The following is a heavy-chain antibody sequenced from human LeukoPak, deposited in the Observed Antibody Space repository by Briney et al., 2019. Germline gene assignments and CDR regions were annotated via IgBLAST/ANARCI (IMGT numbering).Heavy chain of an antibody. CDR3: ASRLSPNVVVVAAQGYAFDY. J-gene: IGHJ4*02. CDR2: IYYSGST. V-gene: IGHV4-39*07. CDR1: GGSISSSSYY. D-gene: IGHD2-15*01. Sequence: SETLSLTCTVSGGSISSSSYYWGWIRQPPGKGLEWIASIYYSGSTYYNPSLKSRVTISVDTSKNQFSLKLSSVTAADTAVYYCASRLSPNVVVVAAQGYAFDYWGQGTLVTVSS.